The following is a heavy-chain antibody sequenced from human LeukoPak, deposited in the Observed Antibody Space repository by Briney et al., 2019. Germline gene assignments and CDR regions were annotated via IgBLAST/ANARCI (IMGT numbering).Heavy chain of an antibody. CDR3: ARFRGSNGMDV. V-gene: IGHV3-74*01. CDR1: GFTVSSYG. CDR2: ISSDGSST. Sequence: PGGSLGLSCAASGFTVSSYGMHWVRQAPGKGLVWVSRISSDGSSTIYADSVKGRFTIARDNAENSLYLQMNSLSAEDTAVYYCARFRGSNGMDVWGQGTSVTVSS. J-gene: IGHJ6*02.